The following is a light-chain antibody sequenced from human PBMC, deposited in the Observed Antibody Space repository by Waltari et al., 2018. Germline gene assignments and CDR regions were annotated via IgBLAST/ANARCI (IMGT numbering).Light chain of an antibody. Sequence: DIQMTQSPSTLSASVGDRVTITCRASQSIGIWLSCYQQKPGKAPKFLIYEATTLENGVPSRCSGSGSGTEFTLTISSLQPDNCATYDCQRYNSYPITFGPGTKVDI. V-gene: IGKV1-5*03. CDR1: QSIGIW. J-gene: IGKJ3*01. CDR3: QRYNSYPIT. CDR2: EAT.